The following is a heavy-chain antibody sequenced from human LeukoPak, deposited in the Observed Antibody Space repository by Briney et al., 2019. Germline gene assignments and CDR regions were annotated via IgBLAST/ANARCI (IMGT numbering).Heavy chain of an antibody. CDR1: GFTFGSYG. D-gene: IGHD1-1*01. Sequence: GGSLRLSCAASGFTFGSYGMHWVRQAPGKGLEWVAFIRYDGSNKYYADSVKGRFTISRDTSKNTLYLQMNSLRAEDTAEYYCANQFCTTLNYYYYGMDVWGQGTTVTVSS. CDR2: IRYDGSNK. CDR3: ANQFCTTLNYYYYGMDV. V-gene: IGHV3-30*02. J-gene: IGHJ6*02.